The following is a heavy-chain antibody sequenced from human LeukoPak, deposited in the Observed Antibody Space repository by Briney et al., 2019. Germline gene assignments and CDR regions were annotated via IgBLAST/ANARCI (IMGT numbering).Heavy chain of an antibody. CDR1: GYTFTSYG. CDR2: ISAYNGNT. Sequence: ASVKVSCEASGYTFTSYGISWVRQAPGQGLEWMGWISAYNGNTNYAQKLQGRVTMTTDTSTSTAYMELRSLRSDDTAVYYCARGGYYYDSSGYPGGAFDIWGQGTMVTVSS. D-gene: IGHD3-22*01. CDR3: ARGGYYYDSSGYPGGAFDI. V-gene: IGHV1-18*01. J-gene: IGHJ3*02.